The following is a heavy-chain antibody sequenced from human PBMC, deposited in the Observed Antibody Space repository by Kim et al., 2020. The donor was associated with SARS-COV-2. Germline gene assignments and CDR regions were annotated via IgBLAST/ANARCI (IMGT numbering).Heavy chain of an antibody. CDR1: GFTFSDYY. CDR3: VREPIN. J-gene: IGHJ1*01. Sequence: GGSLRLSCAASGFTFSDYYMTWIRQAPGKGLEWVAYINSDGSSTDYADSVNGRFTISRDSAKRSVSLQMNSLTPEDTAVYYCVREPINWGHGTRVTVSS. V-gene: IGHV3-11*01. CDR2: INSDGSST.